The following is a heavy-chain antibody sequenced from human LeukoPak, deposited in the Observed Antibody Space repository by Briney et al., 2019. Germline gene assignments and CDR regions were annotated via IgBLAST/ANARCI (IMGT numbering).Heavy chain of an antibody. CDR3: AKSSSNYPYYFDF. Sequence: GRSLTLSCAATGFTFSTYAMSWVRQAPGKGLEWVSAIRTSGGSTYYADSVKGRFTISRDNSKNPVYLQMNSLRAEDTALYYCAKSSSNYPYYFDFLVGGTLVSVSS. D-gene: IGHD2-2*01. CDR2: IRTSGGST. CDR1: GFTFSTYA. V-gene: IGHV3-23*01. J-gene: IGHJ4*02.